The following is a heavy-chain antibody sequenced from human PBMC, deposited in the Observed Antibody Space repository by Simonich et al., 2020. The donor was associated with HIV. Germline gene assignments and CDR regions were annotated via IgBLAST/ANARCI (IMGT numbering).Heavy chain of an antibody. CDR2: ISGSGGNT. Sequence: EVQLLESVGGLVQPGGSLRLSCAASGFTFSSYAMSWVRQAPGKGVEWVAAISGSGGNTYYADSVKGRFTISRDNSKNTLYLQMNSLRAEDTAVYYCAKDRYYNFWSGYYDYWGQGTLVTVSS. D-gene: IGHD3-3*01. J-gene: IGHJ4*02. V-gene: IGHV3-23*01. CDR3: AKDRYYNFWSGYYDY. CDR1: GFTFSSYA.